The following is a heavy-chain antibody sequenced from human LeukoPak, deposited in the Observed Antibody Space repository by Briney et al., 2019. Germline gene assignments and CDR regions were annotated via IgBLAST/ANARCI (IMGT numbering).Heavy chain of an antibody. J-gene: IGHJ4*02. CDR3: AKAAGYCSSTSCYGRWDFDY. Sequence: GGSLRLSCAASGFTFSSYAMSWVRQAPGKGLEWVSAISGSGGSTYYADSVKGRFTISRDNSKNTLYLQMNSLRAEDTAVYYCAKAAGYCSSTSCYGRWDFDYWGQGTLVTVSS. V-gene: IGHV3-23*01. D-gene: IGHD2-2*01. CDR2: ISGSGGST. CDR1: GFTFSSYA.